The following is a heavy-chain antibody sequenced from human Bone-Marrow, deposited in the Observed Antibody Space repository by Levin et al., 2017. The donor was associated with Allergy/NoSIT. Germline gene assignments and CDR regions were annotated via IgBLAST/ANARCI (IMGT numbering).Heavy chain of an antibody. CDR1: GFTFSSYA. J-gene: IGHJ4*02. CDR2: ISGSGGST. V-gene: IGHV3-23*01. D-gene: IGHD3-10*01. Sequence: GGSLRLSCAASGFTFSSYAMSWVRQAPGKGLEWVSAISGSGGSTYYADSVKGRFTISRDNSKNTLYLQMNSLRAEDTAVYYCAKDLEESMVQGVMTYYFDYWGQGTLVTVSS. CDR3: AKDLEESMVQGVMTYYFDY.